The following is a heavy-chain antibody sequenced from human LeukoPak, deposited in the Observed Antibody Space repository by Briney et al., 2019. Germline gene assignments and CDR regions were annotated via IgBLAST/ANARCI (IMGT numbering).Heavy chain of an antibody. Sequence: GGSLRLSCAASGFTFSSYAMSWVRQAPGKGLEWVSVICASGYNAYYADSVKGRFIIARDNSNNTLYLQMNSLRAEDTALYYCAKGSSSSCYGVSDVWGQGTTVTVS. CDR1: GFTFSSYA. CDR2: ICASGYNA. J-gene: IGHJ6*02. CDR3: AKGSSSSCYGVSDV. D-gene: IGHD2-2*01. V-gene: IGHV3-23*01.